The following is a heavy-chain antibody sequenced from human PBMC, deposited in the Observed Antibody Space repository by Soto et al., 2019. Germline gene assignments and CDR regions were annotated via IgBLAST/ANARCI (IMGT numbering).Heavy chain of an antibody. J-gene: IGHJ6*02. V-gene: IGHV3-23*01. CDR1: GFTFGSFA. D-gene: IGHD3-16*01. Sequence: GGSLRLSCVASGFTFGSFAMSWVRQAPGKGLDWVSSISGNGGVTYYADSVKGRFTISRDNSKNTLYLQMNSLRAEDTAVYFCAKESNMLRDLDYYYYGMDVWGQGTPVTVSS. CDR2: ISGNGGVT. CDR3: AKESNMLRDLDYYYYGMDV.